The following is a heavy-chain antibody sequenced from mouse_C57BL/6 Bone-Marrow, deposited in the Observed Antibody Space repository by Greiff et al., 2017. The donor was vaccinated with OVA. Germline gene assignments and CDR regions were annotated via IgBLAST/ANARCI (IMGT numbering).Heavy chain of an antibody. J-gene: IGHJ2*01. CDR3: ARRGAYYSNYFYYFDY. D-gene: IGHD2-5*01. CDR2: IYPSDSET. Sequence: QVQLQQPGAELVRPGSSVKLSCKASGYTFTSYWMDWVQQRPGQGLEWIGNIYPSDSETHYNQKFKDKATLTVDKSSSTAYMQLSSLTSEDSAVYYCARRGAYYSNYFYYFDYWGQGTTLTVSS. V-gene: IGHV1-61*01. CDR1: GYTFTSYW.